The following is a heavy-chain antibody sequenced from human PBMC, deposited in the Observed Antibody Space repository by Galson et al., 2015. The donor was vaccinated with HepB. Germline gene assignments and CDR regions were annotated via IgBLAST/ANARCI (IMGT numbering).Heavy chain of an antibody. J-gene: IGHJ2*01. D-gene: IGHD4-17*01. CDR3: ARHQASDYGDYYWYFDL. CDR1: GGSISSYY. CDR2: IYYSGST. Sequence: SETLSLTCTVSGGSISSYYWSWIRQPPGKGLEWIGYIYYSGSTNYNPSLKSRVTISVDTSKNQFSLKLSSVTAADTAVYYCARHQASDYGDYYWYFDLWGRGTLVTVSS. V-gene: IGHV4-59*08.